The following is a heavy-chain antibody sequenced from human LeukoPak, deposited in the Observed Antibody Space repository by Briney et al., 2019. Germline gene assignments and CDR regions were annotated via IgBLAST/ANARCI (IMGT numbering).Heavy chain of an antibody. CDR3: AKGSYYDSSGSFYFDY. J-gene: IGHJ4*02. CDR1: GFTFSGYG. CDR2: ISYDGSDK. Sequence: GGSLRLSCAASGFTFSGYGMHWVRQAPGKGLEWVAVISYDGSDKHYADSAKGRFTISRDNSKNTLYVQVNSLGTEDTAAYYCAKGSYYDSSGSFYFDYWGQGTLVTVSS. V-gene: IGHV3-30*18. D-gene: IGHD3-22*01.